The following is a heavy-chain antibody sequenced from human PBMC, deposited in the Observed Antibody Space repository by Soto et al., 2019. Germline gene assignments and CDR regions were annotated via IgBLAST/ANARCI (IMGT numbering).Heavy chain of an antibody. Sequence: PGESLKISCQGSGYSFTTHWITWVRQTPVKSLEWMGRIDPSNSYINYSPSFQGHVTISVDRSISTAYLQWRRLEASDNAIYYCARRLSGQKEEYNAYYFYGLDVWGQGTKVTVSS. D-gene: IGHD1-1*01. J-gene: IGHJ6*02. V-gene: IGHV5-10-1*01. CDR2: IDPSNSYI. CDR1: GYSFTTHW. CDR3: ARRLSGQKEEYNAYYFYGLDV.